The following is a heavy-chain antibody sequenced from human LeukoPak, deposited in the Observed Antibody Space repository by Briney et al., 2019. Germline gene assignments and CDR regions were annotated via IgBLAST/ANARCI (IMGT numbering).Heavy chain of an antibody. J-gene: IGHJ4*02. CDR3: ARSPYDSSGYYPFDY. CDR2: IYTSGNT. CDR1: GGSISSYY. V-gene: IGHV4-4*07. D-gene: IGHD3-22*01. Sequence: SETLSLTCTVSGGSISSYYWSWIRQPAGKGLEWIGRIYTSGNTNYNPSLKSRVTMSVDTSKNQFSLKLSSVTAADTAVYYCARSPYDSSGYYPFDYWGQGTLVTVSS.